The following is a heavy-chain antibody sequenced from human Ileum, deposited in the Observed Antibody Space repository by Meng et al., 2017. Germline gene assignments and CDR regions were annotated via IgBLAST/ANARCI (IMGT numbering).Heavy chain of an antibody. J-gene: IGHJ5*01. CDR3: ARGPPSGYGTTWFDY. CDR1: AFTLSRYW. V-gene: IGHV3-7*01. Sequence: GGSLRLSCAASAFTLSRYWMGWVRQAPGKGPEWVASIKADGGDKYYVDSVRGRFTVSRDNVQSSLFLQMNSLRADDTAVYFCARGPPSGYGTTWFDYWGQGTLVTVSS. CDR2: IKADGGDK. D-gene: IGHD2-15*01.